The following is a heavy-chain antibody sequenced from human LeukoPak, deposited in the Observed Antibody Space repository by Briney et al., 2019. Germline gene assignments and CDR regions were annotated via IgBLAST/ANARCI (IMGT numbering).Heavy chain of an antibody. D-gene: IGHD2-15*01. V-gene: IGHV3-23*01. CDR2: ISGNGGRI. J-gene: IGHJ4*02. Sequence: GGSLRLSCAASGFTFSIYAMNWVRQAPGKGLEWVSTISGNGGRISNADSVKGRFTVSRDNSKNTLYLQMNSLGAEDTAVYYCAKDREGGYCSGGSCSFDYWGQGTLVTVFS. CDR3: AKDREGGYCSGGSCSFDY. CDR1: GFTFSIYA.